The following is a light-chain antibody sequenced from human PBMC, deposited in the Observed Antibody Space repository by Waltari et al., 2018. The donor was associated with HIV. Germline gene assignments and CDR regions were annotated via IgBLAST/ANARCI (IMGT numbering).Light chain of an antibody. Sequence: QSVLTQPPSVSGTPGQRVTISCTGNSSTIGAGFAVPWYQQVPETAPKLLIYGDTNRPSGVPDRFSGSKSGTSASLAITGLQAEDEADYYCQSYDSGLSVVFGGGTKLTVL. CDR3: QSYDSGLSVV. CDR2: GDT. V-gene: IGLV1-40*01. J-gene: IGLJ3*02. CDR1: SSTIGAGFA.